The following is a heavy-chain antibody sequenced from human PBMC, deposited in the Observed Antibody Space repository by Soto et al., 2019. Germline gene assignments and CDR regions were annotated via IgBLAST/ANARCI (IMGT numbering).Heavy chain of an antibody. CDR1: GGSINGYY. D-gene: IGHD3-22*01. CDR2: IYYSGST. Sequence: QVQLQESGPGLVKPSETLSLTCTAPGGSINGYYWSWIRQPPGKGLEWIGYIYYSGSTTYNPSLKSRLTISVDTSKNQFSLNLTSVTAADTAVYYCARDLPYDTSNYYGMEVWGQGTTVTVSS. CDR3: ARDLPYDTSNYYGMEV. V-gene: IGHV4-59*01. J-gene: IGHJ6*02.